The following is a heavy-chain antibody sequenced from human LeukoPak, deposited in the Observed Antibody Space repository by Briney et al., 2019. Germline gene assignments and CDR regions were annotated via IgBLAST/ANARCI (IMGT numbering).Heavy chain of an antibody. J-gene: IGHJ4*02. V-gene: IGHV4-59*08. D-gene: IGHD6-19*01. CDR1: GGSISSYY. CDR3: ARVGQWLDPVFDY. CDR2: IYYTGST. Sequence: SETLSLTCTVSGGSISSYYWSWIRQPPGKGLEWIGYIYYTGSTNYNPSLKSRVTISIDTSNNQFSLRLSSVTAADTAVYYCARVGQWLDPVFDYWGQGTLVTVSS.